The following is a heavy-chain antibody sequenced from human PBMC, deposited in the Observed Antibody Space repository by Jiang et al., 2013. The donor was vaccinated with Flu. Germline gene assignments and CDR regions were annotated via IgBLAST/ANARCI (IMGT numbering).Heavy chain of an antibody. V-gene: IGHV4-34*01. Sequence: LLKPSETLSLTCAVYGGSFSGYYWSWIRQPPGKGLEWIGEINHSGSTNYNPSLKSRVTISVDTSKNQFSLKLSSVTAADTAVYYCARGGELSLFLGEDYWGQGTLVTVSS. J-gene: IGHJ4*02. CDR1: GGSFSGYY. CDR3: ARGGELSLFLGEDY. D-gene: IGHD3-16*02. CDR2: INHSGST.